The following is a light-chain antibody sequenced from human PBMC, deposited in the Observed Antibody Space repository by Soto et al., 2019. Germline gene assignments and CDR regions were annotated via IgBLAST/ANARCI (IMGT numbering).Light chain of an antibody. J-gene: IGLJ3*02. CDR3: SSYTRSSTVV. V-gene: IGLV2-14*03. CDR2: DVS. CDR1: NNDVGAYNY. Sequence: QSVLTQPASVSGSPGQSITISCTGSNNDVGAYNYVSWYQQHPGKAPKTMIYDVSKRPSGVSNRFSGSKSGNTASLTISGLQAEDEADYYCSSYTRSSTVVFGGGTKVTVL.